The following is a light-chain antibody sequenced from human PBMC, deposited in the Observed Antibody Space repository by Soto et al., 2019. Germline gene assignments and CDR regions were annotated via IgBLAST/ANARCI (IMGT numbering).Light chain of an antibody. V-gene: IGLV1-47*01. Sequence: QPVLTQPPSASGTPGQTVTISCSGSSSNIGSAYIYWYQHLPGTAPKLLIYRNNQRPSGVPDRFSASKSGTSASLAISGLLSEDDADYYCAAWDDSLVVFGGGTKLTVL. CDR3: AAWDDSLVV. CDR2: RNN. CDR1: SSNIGSAY. J-gene: IGLJ2*01.